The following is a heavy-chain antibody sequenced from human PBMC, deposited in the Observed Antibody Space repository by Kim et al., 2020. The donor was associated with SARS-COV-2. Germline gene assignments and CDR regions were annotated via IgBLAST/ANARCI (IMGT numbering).Heavy chain of an antibody. CDR1: GGTFTNSA. J-gene: IGHJ3*01. V-gene: IGHV1-69*06. D-gene: IGHD2-21*02. Sequence: SVKVSCKASGGTFTNSAFAWVRQAPGQGLQWMGGLIPSFAAANYAPTFQARITISADKSSNTTYMELRNLRSEDTAVYFCAKAVRLVTGAFDVWGQGTM. CDR3: AKAVRLVTGAFDV. CDR2: LIPSFAAA.